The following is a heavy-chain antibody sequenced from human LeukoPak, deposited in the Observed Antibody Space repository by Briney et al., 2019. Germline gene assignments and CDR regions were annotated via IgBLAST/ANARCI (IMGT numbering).Heavy chain of an antibody. V-gene: IGHV4-4*07. CDR1: GGSISSYY. CDR2: IYTSGST. D-gene: IGHD3-22*01. Sequence: TSETLSLTCTVSGGSISSYYWSRIRQPAGKGLEWIGRIYTSGSTNYNPSLKGRVTMSVDTSKNQFSLKLSSVTAADTAVYYCARDQPYYYDSSGYYYYYYYMDAWGKGTTVTVSS. CDR3: ARDQPYYYDSSGYYYYYYYMDA. J-gene: IGHJ6*03.